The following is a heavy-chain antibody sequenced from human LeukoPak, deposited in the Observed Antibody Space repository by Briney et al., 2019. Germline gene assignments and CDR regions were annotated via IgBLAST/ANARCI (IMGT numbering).Heavy chain of an antibody. Sequence: KTSETLSLTCTVSGGSISSGDYYWSWIRQPPGKGLEWIGYIYYSGSTYYNPSLKSRVTISVDTSKNQFSLKLSSVTAADTAVYYCARALDSNYGWFDPWGQGTLVTVSS. CDR1: GGSISSGDYY. J-gene: IGHJ5*02. CDR3: ARALDSNYGWFDP. CDR2: IYYSGST. D-gene: IGHD4-11*01. V-gene: IGHV4-30-4*01.